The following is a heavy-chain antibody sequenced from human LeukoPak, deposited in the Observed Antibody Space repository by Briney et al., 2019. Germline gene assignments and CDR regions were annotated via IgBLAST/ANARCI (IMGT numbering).Heavy chain of an antibody. CDR1: GFTFSSYG. Sequence: GGSLRLSCAASGFTFSSYGMHWVRQAPGKGLEWVAVIWYDGSNKYYADSVKGRFTISRDNSKNTLYLRMNSLRAEDTAVYYCAKAGTRYYYDSSGYFDYWGQGTLVTVSS. CDR3: AKAGTRYYYDSSGYFDY. CDR2: IWYDGSNK. V-gene: IGHV3-33*06. J-gene: IGHJ4*02. D-gene: IGHD3-22*01.